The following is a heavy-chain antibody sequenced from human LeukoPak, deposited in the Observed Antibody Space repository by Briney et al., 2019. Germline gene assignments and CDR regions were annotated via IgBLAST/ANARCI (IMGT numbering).Heavy chain of an antibody. CDR3: ARDHARDGYNF. J-gene: IGHJ4*02. D-gene: IGHD5-24*01. CDR2: IKQDGSEK. Sequence: PGGSLRLSCAASAFTFGSYWMNWVRQAPGKELEWVANIKQDGSEKYYVDSVKGRFTISRDNAKNSLYLQMNSLRVEDTAVYYCARDHARDGYNFWGQGTLVTVSS. V-gene: IGHV3-7*01. CDR1: AFTFGSYW.